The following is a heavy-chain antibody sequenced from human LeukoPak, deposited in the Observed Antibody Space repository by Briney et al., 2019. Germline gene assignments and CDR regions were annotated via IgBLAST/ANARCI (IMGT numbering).Heavy chain of an antibody. D-gene: IGHD4-11*01. V-gene: IGHV3-33*01. Sequence: GGSLRLSCAASGFTFSSYGMHWVRQAPGKGLEWVALIWYDGTNKYYADSVKGRFTISRDNSKNTLYLQMNSLRAEDTAVYYCARVDVLGTTPNFDYWGQGTLVTVSS. J-gene: IGHJ4*02. CDR2: IWYDGTNK. CDR1: GFTFSSYG. CDR3: ARVDVLGTTPNFDY.